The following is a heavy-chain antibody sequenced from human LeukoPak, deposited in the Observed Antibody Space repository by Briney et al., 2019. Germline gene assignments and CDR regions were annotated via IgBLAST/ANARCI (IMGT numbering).Heavy chain of an antibody. CDR2: IGGSGINT. D-gene: IGHD4-17*01. V-gene: IGHV3-23*01. J-gene: IGHJ3*01. CDR3: GRDPNGDYVGAFEF. CDR1: EFTFASYA. Sequence: PGGSLRHSCVASEFTFASYAMTWVRLIPGKKLEWVASIGGSGINTNYADTVRGRFTISRDNSKNTLYLQMNSLRAEDTAVYYCGRDPNGDYVGAFEFWGQGTLVSVSS.